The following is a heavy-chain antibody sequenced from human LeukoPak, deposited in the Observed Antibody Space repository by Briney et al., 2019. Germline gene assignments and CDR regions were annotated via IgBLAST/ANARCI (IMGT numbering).Heavy chain of an antibody. CDR2: IRYDGSNK. Sequence: GGSLRLSCAASGFTFSSYGMHWVRQAPGKGLEWVAFIRYDGSNKYYADSVKGRFTISRDNSKNTLYLQMNSLRAEDTAVYYCARDGVAAAGTKRRWFDPWGQGTLVTVSS. D-gene: IGHD6-13*01. V-gene: IGHV3-30*02. J-gene: IGHJ5*02. CDR1: GFTFSSYG. CDR3: ARDGVAAAGTKRRWFDP.